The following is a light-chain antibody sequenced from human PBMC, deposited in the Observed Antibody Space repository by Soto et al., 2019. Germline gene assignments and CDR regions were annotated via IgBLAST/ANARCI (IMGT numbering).Light chain of an antibody. Sequence: QLVLTQPPSASGSPGQSVTISCTGTSSDVGGYNYVSWYQQHPGKAPKLMIYDVTRRPSGVPDRFSASKSGNTASLTVSGLQAEDEADYYCSSSAGSNTLVFGGGTKVTVL. J-gene: IGLJ2*01. CDR1: SSDVGGYNY. CDR3: SSSAGSNTLV. V-gene: IGLV2-8*01. CDR2: DVT.